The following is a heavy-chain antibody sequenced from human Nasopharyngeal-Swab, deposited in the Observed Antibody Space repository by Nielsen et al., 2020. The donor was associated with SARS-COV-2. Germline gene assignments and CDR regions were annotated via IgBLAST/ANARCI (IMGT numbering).Heavy chain of an antibody. J-gene: IGHJ5*02. CDR3: AKEAYVSIVRGVTPWFDP. CDR1: GFTFSSYG. CDR2: ISYDGSNK. D-gene: IGHD3-10*01. Sequence: GESLKISCAASGFTFSSYGMHWVRQAPGKGLEWVAVISYDGSNKYYADSVKGRFTIPRDNSKNTLYLQMNSLRAEDTAVYYCAKEAYVSIVRGVTPWFDPWGQGTLVTVSS. V-gene: IGHV3-30*18.